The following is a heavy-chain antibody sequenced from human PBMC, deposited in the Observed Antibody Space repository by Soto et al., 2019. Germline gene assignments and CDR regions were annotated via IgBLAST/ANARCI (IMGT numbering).Heavy chain of an antibody. Sequence: EEQLVESGGGLVQPGGSLRLSCAASGFAFSGFEMNWVRQAPGKGLEWVSYISSGASNMYYSDSVKGRFTISRDNAQSSLYLQMNSLRFEDTAVYYCARDPNYDFWGGYRNKEGTYGMDVWGQGPTVTGSS. CDR3: ARDPNYDFWGGYRNKEGTYGMDV. CDR1: GFAFSGFE. CDR2: ISSGASNM. D-gene: IGHD3-3*01. J-gene: IGHJ6*02. V-gene: IGHV3-48*03.